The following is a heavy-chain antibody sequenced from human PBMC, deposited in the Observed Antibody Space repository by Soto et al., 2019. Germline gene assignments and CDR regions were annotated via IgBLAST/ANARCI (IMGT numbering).Heavy chain of an antibody. CDR3: ARGGLSKSGSYDY. V-gene: IGHV4-34*01. CDR2: INHSGST. CDR1: GGSFSGYY. Sequence: SETLSLTCAVYGGSFSGYYWSWIRQPPGKGLEWIGEINHSGSTNYNPSLKSRVTISVDTSKNQFSLKLSSVTAADTAVYYCARGGLSKSGSYDYWGQGTLVTVSS. J-gene: IGHJ4*02. D-gene: IGHD1-26*01.